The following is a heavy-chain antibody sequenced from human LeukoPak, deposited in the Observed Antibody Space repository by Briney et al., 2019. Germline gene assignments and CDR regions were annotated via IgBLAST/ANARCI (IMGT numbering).Heavy chain of an antibody. CDR2: IIPILGIA. D-gene: IGHD2-21*02. CDR1: GGTFSSYA. Sequence: VASVKVSCKASGGTFSSYAISWVRQAPGQGLEWMGRIIPILGIANYAQKFQGRVTITADKSTSTAYMELSSLRSEDTAVYYCARGVYCGGDCYSGYYGMDVWGQGTTVTVSS. CDR3: ARGVYCGGDCYSGYYGMDV. V-gene: IGHV1-69*04. J-gene: IGHJ6*02.